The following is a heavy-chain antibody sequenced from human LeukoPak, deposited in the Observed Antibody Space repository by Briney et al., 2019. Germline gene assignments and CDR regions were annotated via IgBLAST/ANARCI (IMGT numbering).Heavy chain of an antibody. J-gene: IGHJ4*02. CDR3: ARGTYYFDY. V-gene: IGHV4-38-2*02. CDR1: GYSLSSGYY. CDR2: IYHSGST. Sequence: SETLSLTCTVSGYSLSSGYYWGWIRPPPGKGLEWIGSIYHSGSTYYNPSLKSRVTISVDTSKNQFSLKLSSVTAADTAVYYCARGTYYFDYWGQGTLVTVSS.